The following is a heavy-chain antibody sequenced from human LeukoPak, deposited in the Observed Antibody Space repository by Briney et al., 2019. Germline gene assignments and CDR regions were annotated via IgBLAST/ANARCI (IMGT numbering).Heavy chain of an antibody. J-gene: IGHJ4*02. CDR1: GFTFTRYW. CDR3: ARNFGYQQFDS. D-gene: IGHD3-16*01. Sequence: GGSLRLSCTASGFTFTRYWMDWVRQAPGKGLEWVANIDQDGSVKNYVGSVKGRFIISRDNTKNSLYLQINSLRAEDTAVYYCARNFGYQQFDSWGQGTLVIVSS. CDR2: IDQDGSVK. V-gene: IGHV3-7*01.